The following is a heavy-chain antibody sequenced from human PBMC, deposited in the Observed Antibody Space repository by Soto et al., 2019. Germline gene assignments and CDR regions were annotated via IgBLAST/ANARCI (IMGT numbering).Heavy chain of an antibody. CDR3: ARDTRDIVVVVAATPGFDY. J-gene: IGHJ4*02. CDR2: INPSGGST. CDR1: GYTFTSYY. Sequence: QVQLVQSGAEVKKPGASVKVSCKASGYTFTSYYMHWVRQAPGQGLEWMGIINPSGGSTSYAQKFQGRVTMTRDTSTSTVYMELSSLRSEDTAVYYCARDTRDIVVVVAATPGFDYWGQGPLVTVSS. V-gene: IGHV1-46*03. D-gene: IGHD2-15*01.